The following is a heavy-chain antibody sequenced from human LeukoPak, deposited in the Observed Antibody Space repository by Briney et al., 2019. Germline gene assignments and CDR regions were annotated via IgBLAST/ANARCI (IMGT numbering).Heavy chain of an antibody. CDR1: VGTFSSYA. D-gene: IGHD2-2*02. Sequence: ASVTVSFKASVGTFSSYAISWVRQAPGQGLEWMGRMIPIFGTATYAQKFQSRVTITTDESTSTAYMELSSLRSEDTAVDYCARVTAIPGEGFFDYWGQGALVTVSS. J-gene: IGHJ4*02. CDR3: ARVTAIPGEGFFDY. V-gene: IGHV1-69*05. CDR2: MIPIFGTA.